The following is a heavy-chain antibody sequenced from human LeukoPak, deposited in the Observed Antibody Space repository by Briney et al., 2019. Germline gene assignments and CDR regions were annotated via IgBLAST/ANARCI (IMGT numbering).Heavy chain of an antibody. D-gene: IGHD2-8*02. J-gene: IGHJ6*03. CDR1: GFTFRGYA. V-gene: IGHV3-23*01. CDR3: AKGQTGAPSFYYFFYLDG. Sequence: GGSLRLSCAASGFTFRGYAMAWVRQAPGKGLEWVSTITDSGDVTYYMDSVKGRFTISRDNSKNTLYLQMHSLTAEDTALYFCAKGQTGAPSFYYFFYLDGWGKGSTVIVSS. CDR2: ITDSGDVT.